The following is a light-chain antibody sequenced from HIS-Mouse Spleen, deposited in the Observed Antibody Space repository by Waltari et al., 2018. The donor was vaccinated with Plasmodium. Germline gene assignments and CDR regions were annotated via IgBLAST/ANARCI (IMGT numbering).Light chain of an antibody. Sequence: SYELTLPPSVSVSPGQTASTTCSGVALPETSAYCYQQKAGQAPVLGISEDSQRPPGIPERFTGGGSGTTATLTSSGGEGGDEADYYCYTTGRSGNHRVVGGGTKLTVL. V-gene: IGLV3-10*01. J-gene: IGLJ3*02. CDR3: YTTGRSGNHRV. CDR1: ALPETS. CDR2: EDS.